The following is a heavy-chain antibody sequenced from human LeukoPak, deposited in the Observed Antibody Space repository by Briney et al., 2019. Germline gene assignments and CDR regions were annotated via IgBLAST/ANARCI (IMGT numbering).Heavy chain of an antibody. J-gene: IGHJ4*02. D-gene: IGHD3-10*01. V-gene: IGHV4-4*07. CDR2: IYTSGST. CDR1: GGSLSSYY. Sequence: PSETLSLTCTVAGGSLSSYYWSWVRQPAGKGLEWIGRIYTSGSTNYNPSLKSRVTISVDTSKNQFSLKLSSVTAADTAVYYCARVRGKGDYFDYWGQGTLVTVSS. CDR3: ARVRGKGDYFDY.